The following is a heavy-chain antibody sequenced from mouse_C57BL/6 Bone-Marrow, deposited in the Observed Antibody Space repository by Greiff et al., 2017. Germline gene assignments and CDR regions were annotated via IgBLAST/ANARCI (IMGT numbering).Heavy chain of an antibody. V-gene: IGHV1-4*01. CDR2: INPSSGYT. CDR1: GYTFTSYT. D-gene: IGHD1-1*01. CDR3: ASRGYGRSPWYYDV. Sequence: QVQLQQSGAELARPGASVKMSCKASGYTFTSYTMHWVKQRPGQGVEWIGYINPSSGYTKYNQKFKDKATLTADKSSSTAYMQLSSLTSEDSAVYYCASRGYGRSPWYYDVWGTETTVTASS. J-gene: IGHJ1*03.